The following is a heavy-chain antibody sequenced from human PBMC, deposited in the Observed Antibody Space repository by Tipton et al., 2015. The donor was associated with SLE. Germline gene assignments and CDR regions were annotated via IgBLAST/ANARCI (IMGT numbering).Heavy chain of an antibody. V-gene: IGHV1-18*01. CDR2: ISAYNGNT. CDR3: ARAVYGGYVSYDYGMDV. CDR1: GYTFTSYG. Sequence: QLVQSGAEVKKPGASVKVSCKASGYTFTSYGTSWVRQAPGQGLEWMGWISAYNGNTNYAQKLQGRVTMTTDTSTSTAYMELRSLRSDDTAVYYCARAVYGGYVSYDYGMDVWGQGTTVTVSS. J-gene: IGHJ6*02. D-gene: IGHD5-12*01.